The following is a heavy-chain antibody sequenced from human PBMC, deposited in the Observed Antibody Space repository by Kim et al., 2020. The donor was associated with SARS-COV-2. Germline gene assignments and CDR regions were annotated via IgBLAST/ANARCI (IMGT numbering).Heavy chain of an antibody. J-gene: IGHJ6*02. V-gene: IGHV1-3*01. Sequence: ASVKVSCKASGYTFINYAIDWVRQAPGQRLEWVAWINPGDGNTKYSDIFQGRVTVAGDTSATTVYLELSSLRSEDTALYFCARGQLHCTGGSCYPSYYYGMDVWGQGTTVTVS. D-gene: IGHD2-15*01. CDR3: ARGQLHCTGGSCYPSYYYGMDV. CDR1: GYTFINYA. CDR2: INPGDGNT.